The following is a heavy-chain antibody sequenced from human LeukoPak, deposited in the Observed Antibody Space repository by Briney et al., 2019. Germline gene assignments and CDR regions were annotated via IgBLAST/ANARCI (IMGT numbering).Heavy chain of an antibody. J-gene: IGHJ4*02. CDR2: ISSSMISI. CDR3: ARVYDVLTGGFDH. Sequence: GGSLRLSCASSGFTFRRYDMNWIRQAPGKGLEWVSFISSSMISIHYADSVQGRFTISRDNARNILYLQMNSLSAEDTAVFYCARVYDVLTGGFDHWGQGALVTVSS. CDR1: GFTFRRYD. V-gene: IGHV3-21*01. D-gene: IGHD3-9*01.